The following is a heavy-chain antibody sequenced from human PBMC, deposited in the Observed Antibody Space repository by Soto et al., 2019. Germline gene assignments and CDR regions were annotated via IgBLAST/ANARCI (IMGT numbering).Heavy chain of an antibody. J-gene: IGHJ4*02. V-gene: IGHV4-30-2*01. CDR3: ARVPDY. CDR2: IYHSGST. CDR1: GGSIRSGGYY. Sequence: QLQLQDSGSGLVKPSQTLSLTCAASGGSIRSGGYYWSWIPQPPGKGLEWIGYIYHSGSTYYNPSLKSRVTMAVDRSKNQFSLKLSSVTAADTAVYYCARVPDYWGQGTLVTVSS.